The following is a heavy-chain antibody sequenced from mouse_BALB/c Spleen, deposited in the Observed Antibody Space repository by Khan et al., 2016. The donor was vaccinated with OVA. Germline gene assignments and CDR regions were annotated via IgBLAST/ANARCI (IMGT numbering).Heavy chain of an antibody. CDR1: GYSITSGYG. V-gene: IGHV3-2*02. J-gene: IGHJ2*01. D-gene: IGHD1-2*01. CDR3: ARTARIKY. Sequence: EVQLVESGPGLVKPSQSLSLTCTVTGYSITSGYGWNWIRQFPGNKLEWMGYISYSGSTNNNPSHKSRISITRDTSKNQFFLQLNSVTTEDTATYYCARTARIKYWGQGTTLTVSS. CDR2: ISYSGST.